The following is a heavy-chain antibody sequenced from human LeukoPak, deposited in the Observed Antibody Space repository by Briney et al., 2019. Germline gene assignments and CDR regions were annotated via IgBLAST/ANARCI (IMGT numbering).Heavy chain of an antibody. D-gene: IGHD3-3*01. Sequence: PGGSLRLSCAASGFTFSSYAVSWVRQAPGKGLEWVSSISGSGGSTYSADSVKGRFTISRDNSKNTLYLQMNSLRAEDTAVYYCVKDGRSGYYPGDVYWGQGTLVTVSS. CDR1: GFTFSSYA. J-gene: IGHJ4*02. V-gene: IGHV3-23*01. CDR2: ISGSGGST. CDR3: VKDGRSGYYPGDVY.